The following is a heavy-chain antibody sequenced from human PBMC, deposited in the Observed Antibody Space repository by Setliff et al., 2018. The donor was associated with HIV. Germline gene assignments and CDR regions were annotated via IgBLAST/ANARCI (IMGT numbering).Heavy chain of an antibody. Sequence: SETLSLTCAVYGGSFSGYYWSWIRQPPGKGLEWIGEINHSATTYYNPSLWGRVTISIDTSKNQFSLKLSSVTAADTAVYYCARQNSGYAPGPFDYWGQGILVTVSS. CDR1: GGSFSGYY. D-gene: IGHD5-12*01. J-gene: IGHJ4*02. CDR2: INHSATT. V-gene: IGHV4-34*01. CDR3: ARQNSGYAPGPFDY.